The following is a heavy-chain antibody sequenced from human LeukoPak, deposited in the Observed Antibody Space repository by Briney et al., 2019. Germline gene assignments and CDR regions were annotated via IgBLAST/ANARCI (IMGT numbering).Heavy chain of an antibody. CDR1: GGSISNYF. D-gene: IGHD5-12*01. J-gene: IGHJ4*02. CDR2: IHYSGST. Sequence: SETPSLTCTVSGGSISNYFWNWIRQPPGKGLEWIGFIHYSGSTNYNPSLKSRVAISVGTSNNQFSLKLSSVTAADAAVYFCARGQADIVATMKYWGQGTLVTVSS. V-gene: IGHV4-59*01. CDR3: ARGQADIVATMKY.